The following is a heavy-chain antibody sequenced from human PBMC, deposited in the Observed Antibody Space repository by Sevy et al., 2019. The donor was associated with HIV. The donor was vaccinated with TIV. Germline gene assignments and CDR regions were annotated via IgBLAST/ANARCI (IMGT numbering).Heavy chain of an antibody. Sequence: GGSLRLSCAGYGFSFSGSDIYWVRQPTGKGLEWISSIGTLGDTFYADSVKGRFTISRDNANSYLYLEMSSLRAGDTAIYYCVRGLQTHCDRTACPLDHWGQGTLVTVSS. D-gene: IGHD2-21*01. CDR1: GFSFSGSD. CDR3: VRGLQTHCDRTACPLDH. V-gene: IGHV3-13*01. CDR2: IGTLGDT. J-gene: IGHJ5*02.